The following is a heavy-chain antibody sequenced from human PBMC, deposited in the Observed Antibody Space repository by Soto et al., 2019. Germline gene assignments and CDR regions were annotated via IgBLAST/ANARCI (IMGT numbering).Heavy chain of an antibody. Sequence: QVQLVQSGAEVKKPGSSVKVSCKASGGTFSSYAISWVRQAPGQGLEWMGGIIPIFGTANYAQKFQGRVTITADESTSTADMELSSLRSEDTAVYYCARFRGYSSSWYLGRYYYYGMDVWGQGTTVTVSS. CDR3: ARFRGYSSSWYLGRYYYYGMDV. D-gene: IGHD6-13*01. J-gene: IGHJ6*02. CDR1: GGTFSSYA. CDR2: IIPIFGTA. V-gene: IGHV1-69*01.